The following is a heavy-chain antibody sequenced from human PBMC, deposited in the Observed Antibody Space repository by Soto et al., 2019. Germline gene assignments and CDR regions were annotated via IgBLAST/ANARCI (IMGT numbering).Heavy chain of an antibody. CDR3: ARAGGPVKNTMVRGVTRWFDP. CDR1: SGSISSSNW. Sequence: PSETLSLTCAVSSGSISSSNWWSWVRQPPGKGLEWIGEIYHSGSTNYNPSLKSRVTISVDKSKNQFSLKLSSVTAADTAVYYCARAGGPVKNTMVRGVTRWFDPWGQGTLVTVSS. D-gene: IGHD3-10*01. J-gene: IGHJ5*02. V-gene: IGHV4-4*02. CDR2: IYHSGST.